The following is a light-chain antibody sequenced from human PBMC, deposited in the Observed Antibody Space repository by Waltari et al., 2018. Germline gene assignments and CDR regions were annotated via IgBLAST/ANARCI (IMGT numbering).Light chain of an antibody. CDR1: QSISNY. V-gene: IGKV3-11*01. CDR3: HQRSDWGT. J-gene: IGKJ4*01. CDR2: DTS. Sequence: EIVLTQSPATLSLSPGERATLSCRASQSISNYLAWYQQKRGQAPRLLLYDTSNRATGISARFSGSGSGTECTLTISSLEPEDFAVYYCHQRSDWGTFGGGTKVEI.